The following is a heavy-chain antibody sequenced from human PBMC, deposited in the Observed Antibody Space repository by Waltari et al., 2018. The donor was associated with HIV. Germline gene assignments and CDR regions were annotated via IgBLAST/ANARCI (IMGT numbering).Heavy chain of an antibody. CDR1: GGAFVSRP. Sequence: QVQLVQSGAEVRKPGSSVTVSCKASGGAFVSRPFNWVRQAPGQGLEWMGRAIPMFGTANYARKFQGRVTITADKSTTTAYMELNGLRIDDTAVYYCASARETMGVDFDSWGQGTLVTVS. D-gene: IGHD3-10*01. CDR3: ASARETMGVDFDS. J-gene: IGHJ5*01. CDR2: AIPMFGTA. V-gene: IGHV1-69*08.